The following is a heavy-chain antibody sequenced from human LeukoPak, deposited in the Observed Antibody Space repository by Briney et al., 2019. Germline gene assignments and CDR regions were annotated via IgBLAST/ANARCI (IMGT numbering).Heavy chain of an antibody. CDR3: AKDFTRIAAAPDP. V-gene: IGHV3-30*02. D-gene: IGHD6-13*01. CDR1: GFTFSSYG. CDR2: IRYDGSNK. Sequence: PGGSLRLSCAASGFTFSSYGMHWVRQAPGKGLEWVAFIRYDGSNKYYADSVKGRFTISRDNSKNTLYLQMNSLRAEDTAVYYCAKDFTRIAAAPDPWGQGTLVTVSS. J-gene: IGHJ5*02.